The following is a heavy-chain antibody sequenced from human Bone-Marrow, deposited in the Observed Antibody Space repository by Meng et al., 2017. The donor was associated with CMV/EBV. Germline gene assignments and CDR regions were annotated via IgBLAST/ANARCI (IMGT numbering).Heavy chain of an antibody. D-gene: IGHD3-10*01. V-gene: IGHV3-23*01. CDR1: GFTFSTYW. CDR3: VSTGGRTDY. Sequence: GESLKISCAASGFTFSTYWMSWVRQAPGKGLEWVSAISGSGGSTYYADSVKGRFTISRDNSKNTLYLQMNSLRAEDTAVYYCVSTGGRTDYWGQGTLVTVSS. CDR2: ISGSGGST. J-gene: IGHJ4*02.